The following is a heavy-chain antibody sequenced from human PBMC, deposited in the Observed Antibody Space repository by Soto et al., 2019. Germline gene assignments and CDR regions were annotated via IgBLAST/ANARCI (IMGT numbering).Heavy chain of an antibody. CDR1: GHTFTSYA. Sequence: GASVTGSCNAPGHTFTSYAINWLRQATGQAREWMGWMIAYSGNTSYAQKLQGRVTMTTVTSKSTAYMELRRLRSDDTAVYYCARGLRLGELLSLVLPSLDYWGQGTLVTVSS. CDR2: MIAYSGNT. J-gene: IGHJ4*02. CDR3: ARGLRLGELLSLVLPSLDY. D-gene: IGHD3-10*01. V-gene: IGHV1-18*01.